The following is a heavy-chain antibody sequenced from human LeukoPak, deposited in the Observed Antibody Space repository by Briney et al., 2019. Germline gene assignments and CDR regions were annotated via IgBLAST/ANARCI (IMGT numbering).Heavy chain of an antibody. J-gene: IGHJ5*02. CDR2: IYYSGST. CDR3: ARARVYGSGSYYRNWFDP. V-gene: IGHV4-39*07. D-gene: IGHD3-10*01. Sequence: SETLSLTCTVSGGSTSSSSYYWGWIRQPPGKGLEWIGSIYYSGSTYYNPSLKSRVTISVDTSKNRFSLKLSSVTAADTAVYYCARARVYGSGSYYRNWFDPWGQGTLVTVSS. CDR1: GGSTSSSSYY.